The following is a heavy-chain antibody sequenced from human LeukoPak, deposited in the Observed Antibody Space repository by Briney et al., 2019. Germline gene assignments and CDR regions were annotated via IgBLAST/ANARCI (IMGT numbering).Heavy chain of an antibody. CDR3: ARGWVLYSSSSWFDP. Sequence: PSETLSLTCAVYGGSFSGYYWSWIRQPPGKGLEWIGEINHSGSTNYNPSLKSRVTISVDTSKNQFSLKLSSVTAAGTAVYYCARGWVLYSSSSWFDPWGQGTLVTVSS. CDR2: INHSGST. CDR1: GGSFSGYY. J-gene: IGHJ5*02. D-gene: IGHD6-6*01. V-gene: IGHV4-34*01.